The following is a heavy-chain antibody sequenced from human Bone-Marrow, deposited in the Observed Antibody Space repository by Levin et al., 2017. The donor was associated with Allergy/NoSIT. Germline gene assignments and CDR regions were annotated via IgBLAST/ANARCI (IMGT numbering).Heavy chain of an antibody. CDR3: ARRTWQYFGRSGYPLFDP. D-gene: IGHD3-3*01. Sequence: SGPTLVKPTQTLTLTCTFSGFSLSTTKMGVGWFRQPPGKALEWLALIYWDDAERYSPSLRSRLTIAKGSSNNQVVLTMTNMDPADTATYYCARRTWQYFGRSGYPLFDPWGQGTLVTVSS. CDR1: GFSLSTTKMG. CDR2: IYWDDAE. V-gene: IGHV2-5*02. J-gene: IGHJ5*02.